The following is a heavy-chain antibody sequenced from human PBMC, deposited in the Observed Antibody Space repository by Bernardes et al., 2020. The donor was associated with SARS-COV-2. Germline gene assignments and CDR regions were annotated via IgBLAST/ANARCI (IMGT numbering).Heavy chain of an antibody. J-gene: IGHJ5*02. CDR1: GGSISSGDYY. V-gene: IGHV4-30-4*01. Sequence: SETLSLTCTVSGGSISSGDYYWSWIRQPPGKGLEWIGYIYYSGSTYYNPSLKSRVTISVDTSKNQFSLKLSSVTAADTAVYYCAREIFAITIFGVVTRWFDPWGQGTLVTVSS. CDR2: IYYSGST. CDR3: AREIFAITIFGVVTRWFDP. D-gene: IGHD3-3*01.